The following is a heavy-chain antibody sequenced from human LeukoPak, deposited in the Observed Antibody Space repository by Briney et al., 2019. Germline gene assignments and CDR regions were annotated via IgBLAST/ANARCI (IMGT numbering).Heavy chain of an antibody. D-gene: IGHD3-22*01. Sequence: GESLKISCKGSGYSFTSYWIGWVRQMPGKGLEWMGIISPSDSDIRYSPSFQGRVTISVDKSISTAYLQWSSLKASDTAMYYCARPPYYYDSSTYYGYFEYWGQGTLVTVSS. CDR3: ARPPYYYDSSTYYGYFEY. J-gene: IGHJ4*02. V-gene: IGHV5-51*01. CDR2: ISPSDSDI. CDR1: GYSFTSYW.